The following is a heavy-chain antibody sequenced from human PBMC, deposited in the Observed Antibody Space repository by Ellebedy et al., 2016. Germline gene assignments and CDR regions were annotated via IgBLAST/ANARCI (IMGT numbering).Heavy chain of an antibody. Sequence: GESLKISXAASGFTFSNYAMTWVRQAPGKGLEWVSGISGSGTNTHSADSVKGRFIISRDNSKNTLYLQMNSLSAEDTAVYYCARAPVAAANYYYYGMDVWGQGTTVTVSS. D-gene: IGHD2-2*01. CDR2: ISGSGTNT. V-gene: IGHV3-23*01. J-gene: IGHJ6*02. CDR3: ARAPVAAANYYYYGMDV. CDR1: GFTFSNYA.